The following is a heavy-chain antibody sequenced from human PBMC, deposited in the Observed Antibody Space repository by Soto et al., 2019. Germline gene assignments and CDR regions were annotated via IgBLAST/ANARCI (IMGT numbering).Heavy chain of an antibody. J-gene: IGHJ4*02. CDR1: GGSISSGDYY. D-gene: IGHD3-22*01. Sequence: SETLSLTCTVSGGSISSGDYYWSWIRQPPGKGLEWIGYIYYSGSTYYNPSLKSRVTISVDTSKNQFSLKLSSVTAADTAVYYCARVLSSGYLGGYYFDYWGQGTLVTVSS. CDR2: IYYSGST. CDR3: ARVLSSGYLGGYYFDY. V-gene: IGHV4-30-4*01.